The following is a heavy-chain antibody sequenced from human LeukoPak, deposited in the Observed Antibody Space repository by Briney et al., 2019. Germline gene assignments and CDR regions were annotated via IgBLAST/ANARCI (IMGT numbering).Heavy chain of an antibody. V-gene: IGHV1-18*01. CDR2: ISAYNGNT. CDR3: ARDPDYVWGSYRYGDY. D-gene: IGHD3-16*02. Sequence: ASVKVSCKASGYTFTSYGISWVRQAPGQGLEWMGWISAYNGNTNYAQKLQGRVTMTTDTSTSTAYMELRSLRSDDTDVYYCARDPDYVWGSYRYGDYWGQGTLVTVSS. J-gene: IGHJ4*02. CDR1: GYTFTSYG.